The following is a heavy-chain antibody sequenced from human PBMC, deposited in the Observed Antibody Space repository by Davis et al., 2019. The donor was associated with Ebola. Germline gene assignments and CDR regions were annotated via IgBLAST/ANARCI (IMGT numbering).Heavy chain of an antibody. J-gene: IGHJ4*02. CDR1: GDSVFGKNGA. D-gene: IGHD3-16*01. Sequence: HSQTLSLTCAISGDSVFGKNGAWNWIRQSPSRGLEWLGRTYYTSKWFNDYAVSVKSRTTINPDTSKNQFSLHLNSVTPEDTAVYYCARVSWGLSKAFDNWGQGTLVTVSS. V-gene: IGHV6-1*01. CDR3: ARVSWGLSKAFDN. CDR2: TYYTSKWFN.